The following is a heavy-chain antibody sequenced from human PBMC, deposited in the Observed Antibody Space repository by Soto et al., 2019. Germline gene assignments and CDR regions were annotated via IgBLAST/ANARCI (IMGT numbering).Heavy chain of an antibody. CDR2: VSYVGST. CDR1: DASINISGYY. Sequence: MSHTCPVSDASINISGYYWGRNRPSPGKGLEGIGSVSYVGSTYYNPSVKSRLSMFVDTSKNQFSLKLSSGSAADTAMYYCARRGLHDPFAPWGQGILVTGSS. J-gene: IGHJ5*02. V-gene: IGHV4-39*01. D-gene: IGHD1-1*01. CDR3: ARRGLHDPFAP.